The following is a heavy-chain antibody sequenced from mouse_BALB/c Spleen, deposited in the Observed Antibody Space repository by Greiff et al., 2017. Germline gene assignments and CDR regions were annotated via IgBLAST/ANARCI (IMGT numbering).Heavy chain of an antibody. D-gene: IGHD1-1*01. CDR3: AYYYGSSYDYFDY. Sequence: VQLQQSGPELVKPGASVKISCKASGYSFTGYYMHWVKQSHVKSLEWIGRINPYNGATSYNQNFKDKASLTVDKSSSTAYMELHSLTSEDSAVYYCAYYYGSSYDYFDYWGQGNTLTVSS. CDR2: INPYNGAT. CDR1: GYSFTGYY. J-gene: IGHJ2*01. V-gene: IGHV1-31*01.